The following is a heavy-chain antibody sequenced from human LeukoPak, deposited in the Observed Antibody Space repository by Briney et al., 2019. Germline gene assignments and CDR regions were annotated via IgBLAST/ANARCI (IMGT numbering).Heavy chain of an antibody. V-gene: IGHV3-7*01. CDR1: GGSFSGYY. Sequence: SSETLSLTCAVYGGSFSGYYWSWIRQPPGKGLEWVASIKHDGSEKYYVDSVRGRFTISRDNTMNSLYLQMSSLRAEDTAVYYCATDRGWRTSGYYLYYFEYWGQGTLVTYSS. D-gene: IGHD3-3*01. CDR2: IKHDGSEK. CDR3: ATDRGWRTSGYYLYYFEY. J-gene: IGHJ4*02.